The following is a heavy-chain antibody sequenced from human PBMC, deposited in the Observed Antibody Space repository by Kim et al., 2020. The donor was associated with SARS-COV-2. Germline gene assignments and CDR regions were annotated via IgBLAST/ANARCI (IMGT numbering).Heavy chain of an antibody. D-gene: IGHD3-10*01. V-gene: IGHV3-21*01. Sequence: YYPDSVRGRFTISRDSAGESVFLQMNGLRVEDTAVYYCARDREFSYGMDVWGQGTTVTVSS. J-gene: IGHJ6*02. CDR3: ARDREFSYGMDV.